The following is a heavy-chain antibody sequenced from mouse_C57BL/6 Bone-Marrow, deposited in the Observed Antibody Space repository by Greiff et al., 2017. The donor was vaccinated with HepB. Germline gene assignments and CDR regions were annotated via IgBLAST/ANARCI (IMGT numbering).Heavy chain of an antibody. CDR2: INPNNGGT. V-gene: IGHV1-18*01. J-gene: IGHJ3*01. CDR1: GYTFTDYN. D-gene: IGHD3-2*02. Sequence: EVQLQQSGPELVKPGASVKITCKASGYTFTDYNMDWVKQSHGKSLEWIGDINPNNGGTNYNQKFKGKATLTVDKSSSTAYMELRSLTSEDTAVYYCARGGQLRQFAYWGQGTLVTVSA. CDR3: ARGGQLRQFAY.